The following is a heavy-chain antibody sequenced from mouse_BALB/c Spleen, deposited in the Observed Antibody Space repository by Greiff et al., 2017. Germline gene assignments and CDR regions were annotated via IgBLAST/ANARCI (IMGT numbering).Heavy chain of an antibody. CDR1: GFNIKDYY. J-gene: IGHJ4*01. D-gene: IGHD1-1*01. Sequence: VQLQQSGAELVRSGASVKLSCTASGFNIKDYYMHWVKQRPEQGLEWIGWIDPENGDTEYAPKFQGKATMTADTSSNTAYLQLSSLTSEDTAVYYCTVVARDAMDYWGQGTSVTVSS. CDR2: IDPENGDT. CDR3: TVVARDAMDY. V-gene: IGHV14-4*02.